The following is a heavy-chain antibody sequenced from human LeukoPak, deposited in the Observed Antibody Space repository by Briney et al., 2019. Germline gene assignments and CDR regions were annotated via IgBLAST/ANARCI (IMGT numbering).Heavy chain of an antibody. Sequence: PSRTLSLTCTVSGGSISSGSYYWSWIRQPAGKGLEWIGRIYTSGSTNYNPSLKSRVTISVDTSKNQFSLKLSSVTAADTAVYYCARDDYYYDSSAFDIWGQGTMVTVSS. D-gene: IGHD3-22*01. J-gene: IGHJ3*02. CDR1: GGSISSGSYY. CDR2: IYTSGST. V-gene: IGHV4-61*02. CDR3: ARDDYYYDSSAFDI.